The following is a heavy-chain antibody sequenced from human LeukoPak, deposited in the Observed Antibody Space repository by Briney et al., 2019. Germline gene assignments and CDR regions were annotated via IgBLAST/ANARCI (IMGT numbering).Heavy chain of an antibody. CDR2: IISIIGIA. J-gene: IGHJ4*02. D-gene: IGHD6-19*01. CDR1: GGTFSSYA. V-gene: IGHV1-69*04. Sequence: APVKVSCTASGGTFSSYAISWVRQAPGPGLEWMGRIISIIGIANYAQKFQGRVTITADKSTSTAYMELSSLISEDTAVYYCARGSAVAGRGEYWGQGTLVTVSS. CDR3: ARGSAVAGRGEY.